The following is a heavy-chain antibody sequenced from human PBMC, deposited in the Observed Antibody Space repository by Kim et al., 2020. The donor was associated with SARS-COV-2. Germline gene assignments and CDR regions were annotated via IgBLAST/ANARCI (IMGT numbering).Heavy chain of an antibody. CDR3: AREYSSSRLRLGPDAFDI. Sequence: KGRFTISRDKAKNSLYLQMNSLRAEDTAVYYCAREYSSSRLRLGPDAFDIWGQGTMVTVSS. J-gene: IGHJ3*02. V-gene: IGHV3-11*01. D-gene: IGHD6-13*01.